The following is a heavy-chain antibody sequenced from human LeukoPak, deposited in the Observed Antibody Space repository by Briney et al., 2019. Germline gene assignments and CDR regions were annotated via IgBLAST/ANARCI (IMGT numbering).Heavy chain of an antibody. CDR1: GFTVSSNY. D-gene: IGHD3-10*01. CDR2: IYSGGST. CDR3: ARDRGSGSYWDPNWFDP. Sequence: GGSLRLSCAASGFTVSSNYMSWVRQAPGKGLEWVSVIYSGGSTYYADSVKGRFTISRDNSKNTLYLQMNNLRAEDTAVYYCARDRGSGSYWDPNWFDPWGQGTLVTVSS. V-gene: IGHV3-53*05. J-gene: IGHJ5*02.